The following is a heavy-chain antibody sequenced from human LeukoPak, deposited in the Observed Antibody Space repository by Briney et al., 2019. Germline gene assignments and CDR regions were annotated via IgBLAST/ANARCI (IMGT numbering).Heavy chain of an antibody. CDR3: ARGRAGSGYYYGTDV. J-gene: IGHJ6*02. V-gene: IGHV1-8*01. CDR1: GYTFISYD. D-gene: IGHD2-8*02. Sequence: ASVKVSCKASGYTFISYDINRVRQATGQGLEWMGWMNPNSGNTDYAEKFQGRVTMTSNTSISTAYMELSSLRSDDTAVYYCARGRAGSGYYYGTDVWGQGTTVAVSS. CDR2: MNPNSGNT.